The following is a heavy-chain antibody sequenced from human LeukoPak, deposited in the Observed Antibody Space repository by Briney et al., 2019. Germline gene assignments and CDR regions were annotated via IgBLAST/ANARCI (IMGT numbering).Heavy chain of an antibody. CDR3: SRWSFENDAFDI. V-gene: IGHV3-30*03. Sequence: PGGSLRLSCAASGFTFSSYGMHWARQAPGKGLEWVAVISYDGSNKYYADSVKGRFTISRDNSKNTLYLQMSSLRAEDTAVYYCSRWSFENDAFDIWGQGTMVTVSS. CDR2: ISYDGSNK. CDR1: GFTFSSYG. J-gene: IGHJ3*02. D-gene: IGHD4-23*01.